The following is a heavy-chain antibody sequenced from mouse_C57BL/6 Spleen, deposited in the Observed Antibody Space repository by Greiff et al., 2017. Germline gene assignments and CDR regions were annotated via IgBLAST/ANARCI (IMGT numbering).Heavy chain of an antibody. CDR3: VRLGNYPHMDY. CDR2: IRSKSNNYAT. Sequence: EVKLVESGGGLVQPKGSLKLSCAASGFSFNTYAMNWVRQAPGKGLEWVARIRSKSNNYATYYADSVKDRFTISRDDSESMLYLQMNNLKTEDTAMYYCVRLGNYPHMDYWGQGTSVTVSS. CDR1: GFSFNTYA. D-gene: IGHD2-1*01. J-gene: IGHJ4*01. V-gene: IGHV10-1*01.